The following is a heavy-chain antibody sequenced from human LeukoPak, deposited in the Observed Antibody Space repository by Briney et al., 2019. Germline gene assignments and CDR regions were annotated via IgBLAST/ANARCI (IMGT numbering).Heavy chain of an antibody. CDR3: ARDQQQGDHYSFYYMDF. Sequence: PVNVSCKRSGYSFSNHGITWVRQAPGQGLEWIGWSSPHKGNTNYQPRLQGRLIMTTDASTSTAYMELRDLRSDDTAIYYCARDQQQGDHYSFYYMDFWGEGTTVIVYS. CDR1: GYSFSNHG. D-gene: IGHD1/OR15-1a*01. CDR2: SSPHKGNT. V-gene: IGHV1-18*01. J-gene: IGHJ6*03.